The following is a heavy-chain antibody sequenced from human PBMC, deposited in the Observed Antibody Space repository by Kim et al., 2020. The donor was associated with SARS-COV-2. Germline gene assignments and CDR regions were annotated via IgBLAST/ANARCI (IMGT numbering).Heavy chain of an antibody. J-gene: IGHJ5*02. CDR2: VSGSGSAT. V-gene: IGHV3-23*01. CDR1: GFTFSSFA. Sequence: GGSLRLSCATSGFTFSSFAISWVRQAPGKGLEWVSSVSGSGSATYYADSVKGRLTISRDNSKNTLYLEINSLRAEDTAVYYCAKAAGKYPEYNWFDPWG. D-gene: IGHD2-2*01. CDR3: AKAAGKYPEYNWFDP.